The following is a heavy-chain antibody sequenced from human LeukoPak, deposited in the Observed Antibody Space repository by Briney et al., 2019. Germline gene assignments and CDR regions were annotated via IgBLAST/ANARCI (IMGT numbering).Heavy chain of an antibody. V-gene: IGHV1-18*04. CDR2: ISAYYGNT. J-gene: IGHJ4*02. Sequence: ASVTVSCKASGYTFTSYGISWVRQAPGQGLEWMGWISAYYGNTNYAQKLQGRVTMTTDTSTSTAYMELRSLRSDDTAVYYCARSSGWSIRDYFDYWGQGTLVTVSS. D-gene: IGHD6-19*01. CDR1: GYTFTSYG. CDR3: ARSSGWSIRDYFDY.